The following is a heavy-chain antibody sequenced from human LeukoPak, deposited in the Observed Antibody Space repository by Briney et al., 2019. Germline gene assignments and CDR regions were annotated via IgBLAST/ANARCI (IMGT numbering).Heavy chain of an antibody. CDR3: AREAGRGYCSSTSCSMGGNWFDP. CDR2: IYTSGST. CDR1: GGSISRYY. D-gene: IGHD2-2*01. V-gene: IGHV4-4*07. Sequence: PSETLSLTCTVSGGSISRYYWSWIRQPAGKRLEWIGRIYTSGSTNYNPSLKSRVTMPVDTSKNQFSLKLSSVTAADTAVYYCAREAGRGYCSSTSCSMGGNWFDPWGQGTLVTVSS. J-gene: IGHJ5*02.